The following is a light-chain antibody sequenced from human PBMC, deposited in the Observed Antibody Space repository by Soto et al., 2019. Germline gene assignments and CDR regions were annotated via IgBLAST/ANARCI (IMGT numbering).Light chain of an antibody. CDR3: QQYTLLPRT. V-gene: IGKV1-5*03. CDR1: RNVPKW. CDR2: KAT. J-gene: IGKJ1*01. Sequence: DIQMTQSPPTLSASVGDRVSLSCRASRNVPKWLAWFQQKPGGAPKLLIQKATSLQNGVPLRFSGSGSETEFTPTLNSLQREDSATYHCQQYTLLPRTLGQGTTVVSK.